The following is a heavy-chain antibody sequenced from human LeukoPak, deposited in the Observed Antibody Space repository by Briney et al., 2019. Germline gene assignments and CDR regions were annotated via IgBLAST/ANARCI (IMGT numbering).Heavy chain of an antibody. CDR3: AKGVGITMIVVAVDY. CDR1: GFTFSSYA. J-gene: IGHJ4*02. Sequence: GGSLRLSCAASGFTFSSYAMSWVRQAPGKGLEWVSAISGSGGSTYYADSVKGRFTISRDNSKNTLYLQMNSLSAEDTAVYYCAKGVGITMIVVAVDYWGQGTLVTVSS. V-gene: IGHV3-23*01. D-gene: IGHD3-22*01. CDR2: ISGSGGST.